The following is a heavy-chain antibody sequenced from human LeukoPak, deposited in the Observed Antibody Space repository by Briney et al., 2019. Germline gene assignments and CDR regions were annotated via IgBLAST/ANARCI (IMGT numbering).Heavy chain of an antibody. D-gene: IGHD4-17*01. V-gene: IGHV3-30-3*01. CDR2: MSYDGNNK. J-gene: IGHJ4*02. CDR3: AREDGDLPDY. CDR1: GFTFSTYA. Sequence: GGSLRLSCAASGFTFSTYAMHWVRQAPGKGLEGVAVMSYDGNNKYYADFVKGRFTISRDNSKNTLYLQMNSLRPEDTAVYYCAREDGDLPDYWGQGTLVTVSS.